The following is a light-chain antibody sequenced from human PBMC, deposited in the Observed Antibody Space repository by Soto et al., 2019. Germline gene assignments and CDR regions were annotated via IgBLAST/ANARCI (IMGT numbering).Light chain of an antibody. J-gene: IGKJ3*01. Sequence: DIQMTQSPSSLSASVGDRVSITCRASQSIRSHLNWYQHKPGKAPKVLIYAASSLQGGVPSRFSGSGSGTDFTLAIKSLQPEDFATYYCQQSFSSPFTFGPGTKVDVK. CDR3: QQSFSSPFT. CDR2: AAS. V-gene: IGKV1-39*01. CDR1: QSIRSH.